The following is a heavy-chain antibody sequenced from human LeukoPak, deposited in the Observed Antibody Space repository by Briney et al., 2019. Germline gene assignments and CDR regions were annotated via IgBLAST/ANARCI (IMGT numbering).Heavy chain of an antibody. CDR1: GGSISSGGYS. V-gene: IGHV4-61*08. CDR3: ARDGSAYCGGDCSDAFDI. CDR2: IYYSGST. Sequence: SQTLSLTCAVSGGSISSGGYSWSWIRQPPGKGLEWIGYIYYSGSTNYNPSLKSRVTISVDTSKNQFSLKLSSVTAADTAVYYCARDGSAYCGGDCSDAFDIWGQGTMVTVSS. J-gene: IGHJ3*02. D-gene: IGHD2-21*02.